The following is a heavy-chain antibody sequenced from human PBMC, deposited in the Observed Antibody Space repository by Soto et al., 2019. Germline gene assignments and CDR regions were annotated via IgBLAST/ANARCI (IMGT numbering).Heavy chain of an antibody. V-gene: IGHV4-59*01. Sequence: QVQLQESGPGLVKPSETLSFTCTVSGDSINSNYWSWIRQPPGKGLGGIAYFYKSGTTTYNPSPKSRAPISVDTSKNQFSLKLGSVTAADTAVYYCARTYDNSGPNSGGYAFDIWGQGTMLTVSS. D-gene: IGHD3-22*01. CDR3: ARTYDNSGPNSGGYAFDI. J-gene: IGHJ3*02. CDR1: GDSINSNY. CDR2: FYKSGTT.